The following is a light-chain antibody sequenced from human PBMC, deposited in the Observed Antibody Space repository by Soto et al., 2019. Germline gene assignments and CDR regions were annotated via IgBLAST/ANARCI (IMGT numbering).Light chain of an antibody. J-gene: IGLJ2*01. V-gene: IGLV2-23*02. CDR2: EVT. Sequence: QSALTQPASVSGSPGQSITISCTGTSSDVGSYNLVSWYRQLPGKAPKLIIYEVTKWSSGDSSRFSGSKSGNGASLTISGLQAEDEADYFCSSYAGGRVVFGGGTQLTVL. CDR1: SSDVGSYNL. CDR3: SSYAGGRVV.